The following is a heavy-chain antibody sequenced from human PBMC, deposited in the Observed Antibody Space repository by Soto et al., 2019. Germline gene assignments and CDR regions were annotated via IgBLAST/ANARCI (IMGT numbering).Heavy chain of an antibody. Sequence: QVQLVQSGSEVKKPGSSVKVSCKASGGSFSSNPISWVRQAPGQGLEWMAGLIPIFATVHYAQKFQGRVTITADESPSTAYMELTSLRSEDTAVYFCARGGRGYSSAPRYYFDYWGQGTLVTVS. V-gene: IGHV1-69*01. CDR2: LIPIFATV. CDR1: GGSFSSNP. CDR3: ARGGRGYSSAPRYYFDY. D-gene: IGHD5-18*01. J-gene: IGHJ4*02.